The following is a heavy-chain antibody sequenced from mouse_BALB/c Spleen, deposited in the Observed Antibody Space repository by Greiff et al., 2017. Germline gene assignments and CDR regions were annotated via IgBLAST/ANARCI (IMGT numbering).Heavy chain of an antibody. CDR1: GYTFTSYW. Sequence: VQLQQSGAELARPGASVKLSCKASGYTFTSYWMQWVKQRPGQGLEWIGAIYPGDGDTRYTQKFKGKATLTADKSSSTAYMQLSSLASEDSAVYYCARDYYYGSSYVEDYAMDYWGQGTSVTVSS. CDR2: IYPGDGDT. J-gene: IGHJ4*01. D-gene: IGHD1-1*01. V-gene: IGHV1-87*01. CDR3: ARDYYYGSSYVEDYAMDY.